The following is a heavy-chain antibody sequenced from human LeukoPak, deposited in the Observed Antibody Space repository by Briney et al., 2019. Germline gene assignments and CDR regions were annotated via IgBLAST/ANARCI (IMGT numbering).Heavy chain of an antibody. D-gene: IGHD2-2*02. CDR3: AKIEDCSSTSCYTQDY. V-gene: IGHV3-30*02. J-gene: IGHJ4*02. CDR2: IRYDGSNK. Sequence: GGSLKLSCAASGFTFSSYGMHWVRQAPGKGLEWVAFIRYDGSNKYYADSVKGRFTISRDNSKNTLYLQMNSLRAEDTAVYYCAKIEDCSSTSCYTQDYWGQGTLVTVSS. CDR1: GFTFSSYG.